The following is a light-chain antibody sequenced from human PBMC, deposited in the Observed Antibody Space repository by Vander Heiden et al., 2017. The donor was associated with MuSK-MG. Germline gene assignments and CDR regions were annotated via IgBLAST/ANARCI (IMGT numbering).Light chain of an antibody. CDR1: QSVRTY. Sequence: EIVLTQSPVTLSLSPGERATLSCRASQSVRTYLAWYQQKTCQAPRLLIYDASNSATGIPARFSGSGSGTDFTLTISSLDPEDFAVYYCQERDDWPLTFGGGTKVEIK. CDR3: QERDDWPLT. J-gene: IGKJ4*01. V-gene: IGKV3-11*01. CDR2: DAS.